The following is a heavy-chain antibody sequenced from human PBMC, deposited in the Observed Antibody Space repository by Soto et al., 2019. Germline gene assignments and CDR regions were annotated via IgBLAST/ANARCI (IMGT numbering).Heavy chain of an antibody. CDR1: GGSISSYY. D-gene: IGHD5-12*01. J-gene: IGHJ6*02. Sequence: SETLSLTCTVSGGSISSYYWSWIRQPPGKGLEWIGYIYYSGSTNYNPSLKSRVTISVDTSKNQFSLKLSSVTAADTAVYYCARGSGYDWDYYYYGMDVWGQGTTVTVSS. V-gene: IGHV4-59*01. CDR2: IYYSGST. CDR3: ARGSGYDWDYYYYGMDV.